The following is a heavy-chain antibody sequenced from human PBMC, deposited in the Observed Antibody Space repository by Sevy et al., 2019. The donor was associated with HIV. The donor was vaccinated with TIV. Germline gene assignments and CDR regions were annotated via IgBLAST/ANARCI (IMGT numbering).Heavy chain of an antibody. J-gene: IGHJ4*02. CDR3: AREYSSSWPNYYFDY. Sequence: SETLSLTCTVSGGSVSSGSYYWSWIRQPPGKGLEWTGYIYYSGSTNYNPSLKSRVTISVDTSKNQFSLKLSSVTAADTAVYYCAREYSSSWPNYYFDYWGQGTLVTVSS. D-gene: IGHD6-13*01. V-gene: IGHV4-61*01. CDR2: IYYSGST. CDR1: GGSVSSGSYY.